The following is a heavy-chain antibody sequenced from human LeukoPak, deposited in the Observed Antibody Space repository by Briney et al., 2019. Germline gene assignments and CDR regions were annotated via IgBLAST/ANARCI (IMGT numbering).Heavy chain of an antibody. CDR3: ARADYDYVWGSYGFDY. V-gene: IGHV3-53*01. CDR1: GFTFRDYY. CDR2: IYSGGST. J-gene: IGHJ4*02. Sequence: GGSLRLSCAASGFTFRDYYMSWVRQAPGKGLEWVSVIYSGGSTYYADSVKGRFTISRDNSKNTLYLQMNSLRAEDTAVYYCARADYDYVWGSYGFDYWGQGTLVTVSS. D-gene: IGHD3-16*01.